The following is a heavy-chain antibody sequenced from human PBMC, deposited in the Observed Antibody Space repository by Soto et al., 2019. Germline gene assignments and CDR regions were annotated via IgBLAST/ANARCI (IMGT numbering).Heavy chain of an antibody. Sequence: PSETLSLTCPVSGGSISSYYWSWIRQPTGKGLEWIGYIYYSGSTNYNPSLKSRVTISVDTSKNQFSLKLSSVTAADTAVYYCAAYCTNGVCYNNNWFDPWGQGTLVTVSS. V-gene: IGHV4-59*08. CDR3: AAYCTNGVCYNNNWFDP. J-gene: IGHJ5*02. D-gene: IGHD2-8*01. CDR2: IYYSGST. CDR1: GGSISSYY.